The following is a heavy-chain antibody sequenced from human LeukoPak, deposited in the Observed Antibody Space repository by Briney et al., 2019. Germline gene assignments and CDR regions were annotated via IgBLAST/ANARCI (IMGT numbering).Heavy chain of an antibody. V-gene: IGHV4-31*03. Sequence: PSETLSLTCTVPGGSISSGGYFWSWIRQHPGKGLEWIGHIYYSGSTYYNPSLKRRDTISMDTSKNQYSLQLSSVTAADTAVYYCARDSYFGESSFDYWGQGTLVTVSS. CDR1: GGSISSGGYF. D-gene: IGHD3-10*01. CDR2: IYYSGST. J-gene: IGHJ4*02. CDR3: ARDSYFGESSFDY.